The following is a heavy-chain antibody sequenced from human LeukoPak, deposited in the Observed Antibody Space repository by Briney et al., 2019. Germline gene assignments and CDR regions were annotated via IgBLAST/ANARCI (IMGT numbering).Heavy chain of an antibody. CDR3: AKDNPYYDSSGYYLSYFDY. D-gene: IGHD3-22*01. J-gene: IGHJ4*02. Sequence: GGSLRLSCAASGFTFSSYGMHWVRQAPGKGLEWVAVISYDGSNKYYADSVKGRFTISRDNSKNTLYLQMNSLRAEDTAVYYCAKDNPYYDSSGYYLSYFDYWGQGTLVTVSS. V-gene: IGHV3-30*18. CDR1: GFTFSSYG. CDR2: ISYDGSNK.